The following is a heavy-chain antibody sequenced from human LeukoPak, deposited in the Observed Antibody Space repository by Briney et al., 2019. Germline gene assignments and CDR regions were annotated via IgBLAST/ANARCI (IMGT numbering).Heavy chain of an antibody. CDR2: IYYSGST. Sequence: SETRSLTCTVSGVSISSSSYYWGWIRQPPGKGLEWIGSIYYSGSTYYNPSLKSRVTISVDTTNNQFSLKLSSVTAADTAVYYCARHGDFWSGYYDDYWGQGTLVTVSS. CDR1: GVSISSSSYY. V-gene: IGHV4-39*01. J-gene: IGHJ4*02. D-gene: IGHD3-3*01. CDR3: ARHGDFWSGYYDDY.